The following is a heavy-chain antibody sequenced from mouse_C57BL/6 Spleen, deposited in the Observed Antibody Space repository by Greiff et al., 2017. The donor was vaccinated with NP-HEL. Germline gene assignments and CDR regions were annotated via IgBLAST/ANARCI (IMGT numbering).Heavy chain of an antibody. D-gene: IGHD4-1*01. V-gene: IGHV1-82*01. CDR1: GYAFSSSW. J-gene: IGHJ4*01. CDR3: ARNWDGYYYAMDY. Sequence: QVQLQQSGPELVKPGASVKISCKASGYAFSSSWMNWVKQRPGKGLEWIGRIYPGDGDPNYNGKFKGKATLTADKSSSTAYMQLSSLTSEDSAVYFCARNWDGYYYAMDYWGQGTSVTVSS. CDR2: IYPGDGDP.